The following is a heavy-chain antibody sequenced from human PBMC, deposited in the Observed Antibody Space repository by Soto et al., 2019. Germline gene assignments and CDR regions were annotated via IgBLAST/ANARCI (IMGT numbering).Heavy chain of an antibody. D-gene: IGHD4-17*01. CDR3: AKDLQSYGDYDYYCYGMDV. J-gene: IGHJ6*02. V-gene: IGHV3-30*18. CDR1: GFTFSTYG. Sequence: QVQLVESGGGEVQPGRSLTISCAASGFTFSTYGMHWVRQTPGKGLERGAVISYDGTNKFYSDSVKGRFTISRDNCKNPLPLQMISLRADDTAVYSCAKDLQSYGDYDYYCYGMDVWGLGTRVTVSS. CDR2: ISYDGTNK.